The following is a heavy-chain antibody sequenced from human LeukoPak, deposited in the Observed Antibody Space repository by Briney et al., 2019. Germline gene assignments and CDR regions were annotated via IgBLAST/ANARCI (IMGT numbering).Heavy chain of an antibody. V-gene: IGHV3-23*01. CDR3: ERDVLPGISDY. Sequence: VGSLRLSCAASGFTFSIYGMSSVRQAPGKGLEWVSAISGSGGRTYYGDSVMGRFTISRDNSKNTLYLQMNSLRAEDTAVYYCERDVLPGISDYWGQGTLVTVSS. CDR2: ISGSGGRT. D-gene: IGHD6-13*01. J-gene: IGHJ4*02. CDR1: GFTFSIYG.